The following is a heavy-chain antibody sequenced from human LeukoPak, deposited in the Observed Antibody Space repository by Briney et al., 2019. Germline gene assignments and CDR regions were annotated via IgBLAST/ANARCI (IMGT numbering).Heavy chain of an antibody. CDR3: ARDPAYSGSYVFDY. J-gene: IGHJ4*02. Sequence: GGSLRLSCAASGFTFSSFWMNWVRQPPGKGLEWVANIKQDGSENYYVDSVEGRFTISRDNAKNSLYLQMNSLRAEDTAVYYCARDPAYSGSYVFDYWGQGTLVTVSS. D-gene: IGHD1-26*01. V-gene: IGHV3-7*01. CDR1: GFTFSSFW. CDR2: IKQDGSEN.